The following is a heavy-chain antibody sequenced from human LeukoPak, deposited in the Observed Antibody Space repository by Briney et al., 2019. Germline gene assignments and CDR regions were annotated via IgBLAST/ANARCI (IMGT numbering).Heavy chain of an antibody. V-gene: IGHV4-4*07. Sequence: PSETLSLTCTVSGGSISSYYWSWIRQPAGKGLEWIGRIYTSGSTNYNPSLKSRVTMSVDTSKNQFFLKLSSVTAADTAVYYCAREGDYYGSGRSLYFDYWGQGTLVTVSS. CDR1: GGSISSYY. J-gene: IGHJ4*02. CDR3: AREGDYYGSGRSLYFDY. CDR2: IYTSGST. D-gene: IGHD3-10*01.